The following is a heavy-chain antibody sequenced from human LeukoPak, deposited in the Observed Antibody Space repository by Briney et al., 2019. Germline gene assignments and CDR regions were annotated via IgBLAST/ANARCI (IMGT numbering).Heavy chain of an antibody. Sequence: GGSLRLSCAVSGFTFSSYAMSWVRQAPGKGLEWVSAISGSGGSTYYADSVKGRFTISRDNSKNTLYLQMNSLRAEDTAVYYCAKDSSSWFFVRIGFDPWGQGTLVTVSS. CDR3: AKDSSSWFFVRIGFDP. J-gene: IGHJ5*02. CDR2: ISGSGGST. D-gene: IGHD6-13*01. V-gene: IGHV3-23*01. CDR1: GFTFSSYA.